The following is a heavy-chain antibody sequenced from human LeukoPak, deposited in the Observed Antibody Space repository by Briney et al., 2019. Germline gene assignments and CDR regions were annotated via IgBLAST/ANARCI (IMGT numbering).Heavy chain of an antibody. Sequence: SETLSLTCTVSGGSISSSSYSWGWIRQPPGKGLEWIGSIYYSGSTYYNPSLKSRVTISVDTSKNQFSLKLSSVTAADTAVYYCAGGTWIQLRGYYYYYGMDVWGQGTTVTVSS. CDR3: AGGTWIQLRGYYYYYGMDV. D-gene: IGHD5-18*01. V-gene: IGHV4-39*01. CDR2: IYYSGST. CDR1: GGSISSSSYS. J-gene: IGHJ6*02.